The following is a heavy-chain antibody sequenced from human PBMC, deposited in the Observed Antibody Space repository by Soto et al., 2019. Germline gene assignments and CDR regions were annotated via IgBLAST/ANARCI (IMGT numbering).Heavy chain of an antibody. Sequence: LSLTCAFYGGSFSGYYWSWIRQPPGKGLEWLGDINPSGSTNYNPSLKSRVIMSVDTSKKQFSLNVTSVTAADTAVYYCARGTYDFWSGSTRYYFDYWGQGTLVTAPQ. CDR3: ARGTYDFWSGSTRYYFDY. CDR1: GGSFSGYY. CDR2: INPSGST. D-gene: IGHD3-3*01. V-gene: IGHV4-34*01. J-gene: IGHJ4*02.